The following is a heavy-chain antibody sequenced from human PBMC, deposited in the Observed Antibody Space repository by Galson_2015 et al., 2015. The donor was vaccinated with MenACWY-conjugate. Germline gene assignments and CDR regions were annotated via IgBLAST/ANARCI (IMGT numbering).Heavy chain of an antibody. V-gene: IGHV3-30*18. CDR3: AKDWSVPYSTISYYFYMDV. CDR2: ISYDGSNE. J-gene: IGHJ6*03. Sequence: SQRLSCAASGFTFRRFGMHWVRQAPGKGLEWMAVISYDGSNESYADSVKGRFTISRDNSKNTLYLQMNSLRADDTAVYYCAKDWSVPYSTISYYFYMDVWGKGTTVTVSS. CDR1: GFTFRRFG. D-gene: IGHD6-13*01.